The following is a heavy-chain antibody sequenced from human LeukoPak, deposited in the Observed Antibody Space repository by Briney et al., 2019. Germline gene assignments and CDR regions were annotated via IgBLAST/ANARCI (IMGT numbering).Heavy chain of an antibody. V-gene: IGHV1-2*02. Sequence: ASVKVSCKASGYTFTGYYMHWVRQAPGQGLEWMGWINPNSGGTNYAQKFQGRVTMTRNTSISTAYMELSRLRSDDTAVYYCAREGYNWNDVEWFDPWGQGTLVTVSS. CDR2: INPNSGGT. CDR1: GYTFTGYY. CDR3: AREGYNWNDVEWFDP. J-gene: IGHJ5*02. D-gene: IGHD1-1*01.